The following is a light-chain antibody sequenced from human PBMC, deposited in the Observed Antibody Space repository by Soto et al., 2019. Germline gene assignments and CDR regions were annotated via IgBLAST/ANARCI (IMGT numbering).Light chain of an antibody. CDR3: MQALQTRT. CDR2: LRS. J-gene: IGKJ2*01. CDR1: QSLLYRNGKHY. V-gene: IGKV2-28*01. Sequence: SVMTQYPLSLPGTPGEPASISCRCNQSLLYRNGKHYLDWYLEKPEQSPLLLIYLRSYRACGVPDRFSGSGSGTDVTLKISRVEAEDVGVYYCMQALQTRTFGQGPKLEIK.